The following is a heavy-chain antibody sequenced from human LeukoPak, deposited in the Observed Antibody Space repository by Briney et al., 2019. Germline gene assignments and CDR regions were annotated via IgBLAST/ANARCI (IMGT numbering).Heavy chain of an antibody. CDR1: GGSFSGYY. J-gene: IGHJ2*01. CDR2: INHSGST. CDR3: ARTQYSSSPDL. V-gene: IGHV4-34*01. Sequence: SETLSLTCAVYGGSFSGYYWSWIRQPPGKGLEWIGEINHSGSTNYNPSLKSRVTISVDTSKNQFSLKLSSVTAADTAVYYCARTQYSSSPDLWGRGTLVTVSS. D-gene: IGHD6-13*01.